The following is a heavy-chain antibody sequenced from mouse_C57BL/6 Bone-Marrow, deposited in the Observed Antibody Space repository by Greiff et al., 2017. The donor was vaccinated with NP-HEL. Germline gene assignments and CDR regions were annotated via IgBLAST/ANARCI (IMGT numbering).Heavy chain of an antibody. CDR3: ARDEAGLRYFDV. Sequence: EVKVVESGGGLVKPGGSLKLSCAASGFTFSSYAMSWVRQTPEKRLEWVATISDGGSYTYYPDNVKGRFTISRDNAKNNLYLQMSHLKSEDTAMYYCARDEAGLRYFDVWGTGTTVTVSS. D-gene: IGHD2-4*01. CDR1: GFTFSSYA. V-gene: IGHV5-4*01. J-gene: IGHJ1*03. CDR2: ISDGGSYT.